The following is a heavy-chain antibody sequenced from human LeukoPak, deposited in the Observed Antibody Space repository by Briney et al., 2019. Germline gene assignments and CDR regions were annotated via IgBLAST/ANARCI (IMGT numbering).Heavy chain of an antibody. CDR3: AAGPLVYYYDY. D-gene: IGHD5/OR15-5a*01. CDR2: TYASGNT. Sequence: TSETLSLTCTVPGGSITSGRYYWSWIRQPAGKGLEWIGRTYASGNTKFNPSLKSRVAISLDTSKNQFSLKLTSVTAADTAVYYCAAGPLVYYYDYWGHGTLVTVSS. CDR1: GGSITSGRYY. J-gene: IGHJ4*01. V-gene: IGHV4-61*02.